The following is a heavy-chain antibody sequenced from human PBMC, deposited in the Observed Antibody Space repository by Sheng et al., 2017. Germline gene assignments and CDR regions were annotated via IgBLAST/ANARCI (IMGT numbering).Heavy chain of an antibody. V-gene: IGHV3-30*04. CDR3: ARDSLMVGEGYFDY. CDR2: ISYDGSNK. D-gene: IGHD3-16*01. J-gene: IGHJ4*02. Sequence: QVQLVESGGGVVQSGRSLRLSCAASGFTFSSYAMHWVRQAPGKGLEWVAVISYDGSNKYYADSVKGRFTISRDNSKNTLYLQMNSLRAEDTAVYYCARDSLMVGEGYFDYWGQGTLVTVSS. CDR1: GFTFSSYA.